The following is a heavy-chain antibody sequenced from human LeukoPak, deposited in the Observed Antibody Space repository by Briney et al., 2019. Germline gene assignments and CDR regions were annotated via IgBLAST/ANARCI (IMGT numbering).Heavy chain of an antibody. CDR2: INPNSGGT. CDR3: ARERAKQQLVHYYYYGMDV. D-gene: IGHD6-13*01. CDR1: GYTFTGYY. Sequence: ASVKVSCKASGYTFTGYYMHWVRQAPGQGLEWMGWINPNSGGTNYAQKFQGWVTMTRDTSISTAYMELSRLRSDDTAVYYCARERAKQQLVHYYYYGMDVWGQGTTVTVSS. J-gene: IGHJ6*02. V-gene: IGHV1-2*04.